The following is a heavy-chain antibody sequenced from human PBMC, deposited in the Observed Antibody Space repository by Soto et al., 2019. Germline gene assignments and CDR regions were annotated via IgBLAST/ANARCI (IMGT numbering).Heavy chain of an antibody. Sequence: DTLSHTCTVARGSISSYNWSCFRQPPGKGLEWFGYIYYSGSNNYNPSLTSGVTIAVDRTKNQFSLQLSSVTAADTAVYYCARVPGPCGQGTLVTDS. J-gene: IGHJ5*02. V-gene: IGHV4-59*07. CDR1: RGSISSYN. CDR3: ARVPGP. CDR2: IYYSGSN. D-gene: IGHD3-10*01.